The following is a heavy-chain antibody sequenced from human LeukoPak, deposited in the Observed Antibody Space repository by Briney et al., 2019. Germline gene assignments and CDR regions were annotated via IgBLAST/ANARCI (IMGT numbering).Heavy chain of an antibody. V-gene: IGHV1-18*01. CDR1: GYTFTNYG. D-gene: IGHD1-26*01. J-gene: IGHJ3*02. CDR2: ISPYNGNT. Sequence: GASVKVSCKTSGYTFTNYGISWVRQAPGQGLEWMGWISPYNGNTKYAQNLQGRVTMTRDMSTSTVYMELSSLRSEDTAVYYCASVGSYSGSNAAFDIWGQGTMVTVSS. CDR3: ASVGSYSGSNAAFDI.